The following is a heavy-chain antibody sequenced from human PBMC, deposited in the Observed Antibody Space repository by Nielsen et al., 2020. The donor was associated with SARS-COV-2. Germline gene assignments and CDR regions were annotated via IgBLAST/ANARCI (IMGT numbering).Heavy chain of an antibody. D-gene: IGHD4-17*01. J-gene: IGHJ4*02. CDR1: GFTFSSYA. V-gene: IGHV3-30-3*01. CDR2: ISYDGSNK. Sequence: GESLKISCAASGFTFSSYAMHWVRQAPGKGLEWVAVISYDGSNKYYADSVKGRFTISRDNSKNTLYLQMNSLRAEDTAVYYCARDTDGDYSFDYWGQGTLVTVSS. CDR3: ARDTDGDYSFDY.